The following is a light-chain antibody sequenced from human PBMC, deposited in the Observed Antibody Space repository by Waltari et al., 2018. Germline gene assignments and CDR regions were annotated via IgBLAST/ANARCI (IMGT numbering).Light chain of an antibody. CDR2: DTS. V-gene: IGLV7-46*01. Sequence: QAVVTQEPSLTVSPGGTVTRTCGSSTGAVTDGHYPYWFQQNTGQAPRTLIYDTSTKYTSTPARFSGSLLGGKAALSLSGAQPEDEAEYYCLLSYSGAYVFGTGTEVTVL. J-gene: IGLJ1*01. CDR1: TGAVTDGHY. CDR3: LLSYSGAYV.